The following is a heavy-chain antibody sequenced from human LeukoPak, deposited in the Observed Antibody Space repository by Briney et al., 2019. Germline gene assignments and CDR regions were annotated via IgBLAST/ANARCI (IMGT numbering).Heavy chain of an antibody. J-gene: IGHJ4*02. CDR2: IYYSGST. CDR1: GGSISSSTYF. CDR3: ARLVRYSYGYGPFDY. V-gene: IGHV4-39*01. Sequence: PSETLSLTCTVSGGSISSSTYFWAWIRQPPGKGLEWIGSIYYSGSTYYNPSLKSRVTISVDTSKNQFSLKLSSVTAADTAVYYCARLVRYSYGYGPFDYWGQGTLVTVSS. D-gene: IGHD5-18*01.